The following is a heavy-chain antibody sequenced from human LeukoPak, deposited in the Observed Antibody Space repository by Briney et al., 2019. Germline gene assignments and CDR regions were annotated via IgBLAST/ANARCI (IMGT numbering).Heavy chain of an antibody. CDR2: IYHSGTT. J-gene: IGHJ3*02. CDR1: GGSISSDDYY. V-gene: IGHV4-31*03. Sequence: TSETLSLTCTVSGGSISSDDYYWSWIRQHPGKGLEWIGHIYHSGTTHHNPSLQSRVFISVDTSKNQFSLKLSSVTAADTAVYYCARGRAYDLRRVRSWYAPHAFDIWGQGTMVTVSS. CDR3: ARGRAYDLRRVRSWYAPHAFDI. D-gene: IGHD6-13*01.